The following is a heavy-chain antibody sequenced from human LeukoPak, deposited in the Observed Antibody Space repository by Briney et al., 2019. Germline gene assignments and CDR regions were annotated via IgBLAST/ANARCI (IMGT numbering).Heavy chain of an antibody. CDR2: INPSGGST. CDR1: GYTFTYYY. V-gene: IGHV1-46*01. CDR3: GRDLDSGGGSD. Sequence: ASVKVSCKASGYTFTYYYIHWVRQAPGQGLEWMGIINPSGGSTSYAQKFQGRVTMTRDTSTSTVYMELSSLKSEDTAEYYCGRDLDSGGGSDWGQGSLVTVSS. D-gene: IGHD5-18*01. J-gene: IGHJ4*02.